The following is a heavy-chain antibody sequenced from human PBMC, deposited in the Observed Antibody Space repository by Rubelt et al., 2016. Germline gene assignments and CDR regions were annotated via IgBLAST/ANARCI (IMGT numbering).Heavy chain of an antibody. CDR3: ARGLPTDY. CDR2: ISYDGSNK. Sequence: VQLVESGGGLVQPGRSLRLSCAASGFTFSSYGMHWVRQAPGKGLEWVAVISYDGSNKYYADSVKGRFTISRDNSKNTLYLQMNSLRAEDTAVYYCARGLPTDYWGQGTLVTVSS. D-gene: IGHD4-17*01. CDR1: GFTFSSYG. J-gene: IGHJ4*02. V-gene: IGHV3-30*03.